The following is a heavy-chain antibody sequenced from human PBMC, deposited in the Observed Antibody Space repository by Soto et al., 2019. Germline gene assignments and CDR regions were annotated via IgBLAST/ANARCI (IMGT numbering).Heavy chain of an antibody. J-gene: IGHJ4*02. CDR3: AKDEYYYSRSGYYIFDS. V-gene: IGHV3-30-3*01. CDR1: GFTFSSYA. Sequence: GSLRLSCAASGFTFSSYAMHLVRQAPGKGLEWVALISYDGSDKDYADSVKGRFTISRDNSKKTLYLQMNSLRPEDTALYYCAKDEYYYSRSGYYIFDSWGQGTLVTVSS. CDR2: ISYDGSDK. D-gene: IGHD3-22*01.